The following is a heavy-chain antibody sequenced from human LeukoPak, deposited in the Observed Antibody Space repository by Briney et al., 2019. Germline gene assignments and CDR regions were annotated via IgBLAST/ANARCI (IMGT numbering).Heavy chain of an antibody. J-gene: IGHJ3*02. Sequence: GGSLRLSCVASGFTFNYYSMNWARQAPGKGLEWISYIRSRDGTVSYADSVEGRFTISTDTAKTSLFLQMNGLSADDTAVYYCVRDQAYAFDIWGQGMMVTVSS. V-gene: IGHV3-48*01. CDR2: IRSRDGTV. CDR1: GFTFNYYS. CDR3: VRDQAYAFDI.